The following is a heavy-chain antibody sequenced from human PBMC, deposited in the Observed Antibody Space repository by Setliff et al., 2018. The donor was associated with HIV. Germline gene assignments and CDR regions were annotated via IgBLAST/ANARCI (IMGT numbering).Heavy chain of an antibody. Sequence: SETLSLTCTVSGGSVSSSSYYWGWIRQRPGKGLEWIGSINYSGNTFYNPSLKSRVTISVDTSKNQFSLKVTSVTAADTAVYYCARTVRREFRTNVGDHYYFYMDVWGKGTTVTVSS. CDR1: GGSVSSSSYY. CDR2: INYSGNT. D-gene: IGHD3-3*01. V-gene: IGHV4-39*07. J-gene: IGHJ6*03. CDR3: ARTVRREFRTNVGDHYYFYMDV.